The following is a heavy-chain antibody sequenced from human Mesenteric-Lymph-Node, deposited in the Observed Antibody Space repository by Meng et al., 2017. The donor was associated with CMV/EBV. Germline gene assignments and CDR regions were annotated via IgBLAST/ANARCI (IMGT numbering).Heavy chain of an antibody. CDR2: INHSGST. CDR1: GGSFSGYY. D-gene: IGHD3-9*01. J-gene: IGHJ4*02. Sequence: QVQLHQWGGGLLKSSEILSVTCAVYGGSFSGYYWNWIRQSPEKGLEWIGEINHSGSTTYNPSFTSRIIISVDTSTNQISLNMSSVTAADTAVYYCARGSSYDILTGYFDYWGQGALVTVSS. CDR3: ARGSSYDILTGYFDY. V-gene: IGHV4-34*01.